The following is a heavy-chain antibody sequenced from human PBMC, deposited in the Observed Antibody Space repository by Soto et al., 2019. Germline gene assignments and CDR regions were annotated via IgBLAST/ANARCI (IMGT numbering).Heavy chain of an antibody. CDR3: VCGGTFFVY. J-gene: IGHJ4*02. V-gene: IGHV3-7*01. CDR2: INQDGSER. Sequence: EVQLVESGGGLVQPGGSLRLPCAASGFTFSTYWMTWVRQPPGKGLEWVASINQDGSERYYVDSVRGRFTISRDNAKNSRYLQMNSLRAEDTPVYYCVCGGTFFVYWGQGTLVTVSP. CDR1: GFTFSTYW. D-gene: IGHD3-16*01.